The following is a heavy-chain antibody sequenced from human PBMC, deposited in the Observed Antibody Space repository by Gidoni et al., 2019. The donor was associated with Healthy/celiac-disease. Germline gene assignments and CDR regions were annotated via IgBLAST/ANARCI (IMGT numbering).Heavy chain of an antibody. V-gene: IGHV3-73*01. CDR2: IRSKANSYAT. J-gene: IGHJ2*01. D-gene: IGHD5-18*01. Sequence: GRIRSKANSYATAYAASVKGRFTISRDDSKNTAYLQMNSLKTEDTAVYYCTRAAGYSPRSDWYFDLWGRGTLVTVSS. CDR3: TRAAGYSPRSDWYFDL.